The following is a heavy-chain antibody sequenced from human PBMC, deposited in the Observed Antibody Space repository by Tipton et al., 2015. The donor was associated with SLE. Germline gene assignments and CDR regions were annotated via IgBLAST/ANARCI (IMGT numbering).Heavy chain of an antibody. CDR3: ARRHYSGPFDS. Sequence: LRLSCEVSGYSITSDYYWGWIRQPPGEGLEWIGSIFHSGTTYHNPSLKSRVSFSIDTSKHQFSLKLNSVTAADTAVYYCARRHYSGPFDSWGQGTLVTVSS. J-gene: IGHJ4*02. D-gene: IGHD5-12*01. CDR1: GYSITSDYY. V-gene: IGHV4-38-2*01. CDR2: IFHSGTT.